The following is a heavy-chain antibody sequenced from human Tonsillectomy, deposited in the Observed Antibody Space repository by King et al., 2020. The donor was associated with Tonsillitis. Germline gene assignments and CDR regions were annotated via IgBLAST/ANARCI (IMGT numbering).Heavy chain of an antibody. CDR2: INVGNDNT. V-gene: IGHV1-3*01. J-gene: IGHJ4*02. CDR1: GYTFTSYA. CDR3: ARAVEQWLAISDY. Sequence: GQLVQSGAEVKKPGASVKVSCKASGYTFTSYAMHWVRQAPGQRLEWMGWINVGNDNTKYSQKFQGRVTITRDTSASTAYMELSSLRSEDTAVYYCARAVEQWLAISDYWRQGTLVTVSS. D-gene: IGHD6-19*01.